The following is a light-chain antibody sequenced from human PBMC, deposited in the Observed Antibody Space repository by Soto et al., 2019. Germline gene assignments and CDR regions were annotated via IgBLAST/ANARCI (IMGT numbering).Light chain of an antibody. CDR3: SSYTRSTTLNVL. CDR1: SSDVGGYKY. V-gene: IGLV2-14*01. CDR2: EVS. Sequence: QSALTQPASVSGSHGQSITISCTGTSSDVGGYKYVSWYQQHPGKVPKLMIYEVSNRPSGVSNRFSGSKSGNTASLSISGLQDEDEAEYYCSSYTRSTTLNVLFGGGTKVTVL. J-gene: IGLJ2*01.